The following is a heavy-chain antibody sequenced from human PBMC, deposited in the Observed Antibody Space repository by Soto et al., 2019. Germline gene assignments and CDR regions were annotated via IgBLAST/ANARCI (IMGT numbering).Heavy chain of an antibody. CDR1: GCSLCSYA. J-gene: IGHJ5*02. CDR3: ARGPPVSMFDP. CDR2: IIPIFATT. D-gene: IGHD4-4*01. Sequence: SSVKVSGNSYGCSLCSYAINCAPRAPGQGLVALGGIIPIFATTYYAKKFQGRVTITADASTNTAYIDLSSLRTAHTAIYCFARGPPVSMFDPWGKVTLVTV. V-gene: IGHV1-69*13.